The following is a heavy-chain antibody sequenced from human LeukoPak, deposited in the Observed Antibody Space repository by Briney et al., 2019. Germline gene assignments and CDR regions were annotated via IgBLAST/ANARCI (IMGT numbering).Heavy chain of an antibody. V-gene: IGHV4-61*02. CDR1: GGSIFSGSYV. CDR2: IYTSGST. J-gene: IGHJ6*03. CDR3: ARAGVRGVTGYYYYYMDV. Sequence: SETLSLTCTVSGGSIFSGSYVCSWIRQPAGKGLEWVGRIYTSGSTNYNPSLKSRDTISVDTSRNQFSLKLSSVTAADTAVYYRARAGVRGVTGYYYYYMDVWGKGTTVTVSS. D-gene: IGHD3-10*01.